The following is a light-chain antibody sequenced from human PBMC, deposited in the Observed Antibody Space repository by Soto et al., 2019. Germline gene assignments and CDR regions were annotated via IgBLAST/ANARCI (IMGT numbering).Light chain of an antibody. CDR3: QSFDSSNLYV. CDR2: EDN. J-gene: IGLJ1*01. Sequence: NFMLTQPHSVSESPGKTVTISCTGSSGSIASNFVQWYQQRPGSAPTMVIFEDNRRPSGVPDRFSGFIDSPSNSASLTISGLKTEDEADYYCQSFDSSNLYVFGTGTKVTVL. CDR1: SGSIASNF. V-gene: IGLV6-57*02.